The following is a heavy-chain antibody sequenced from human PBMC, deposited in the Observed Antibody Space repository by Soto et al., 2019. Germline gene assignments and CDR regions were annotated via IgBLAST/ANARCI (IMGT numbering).Heavy chain of an antibody. Sequence: YSPSFEGHVSMSTDNSINTAYLQLSSLRASDSAIYYCARLHKNWFDSWGQGTLVTVSS. CDR3: ARLHKNWFDS. J-gene: IGHJ5*01. V-gene: IGHV5-10-1*01.